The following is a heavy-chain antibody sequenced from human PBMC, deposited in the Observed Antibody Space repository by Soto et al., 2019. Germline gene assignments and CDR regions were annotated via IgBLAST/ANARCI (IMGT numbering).Heavy chain of an antibody. CDR2: FRTSGDGGTT. CDR3: AKKVNSGPGSQYFDY. D-gene: IGHD3-10*01. V-gene: IGHV3-23*01. Sequence: LRLSCAASGFTFSSYSMSWVRQAPGKGLEWVSGFRTSGDGGTTYYADSVKGRFAISRDNSKNMLFLQMNSLRAEDTAIYYCAKKVNSGPGSQYFDYWGQGTLVTVSS. J-gene: IGHJ4*02. CDR1: GFTFSSYS.